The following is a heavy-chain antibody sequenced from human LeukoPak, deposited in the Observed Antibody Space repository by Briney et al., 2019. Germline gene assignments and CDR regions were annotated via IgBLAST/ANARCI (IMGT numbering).Heavy chain of an antibody. CDR3: VREVSAWPKNWFDP. CDR2: ISDSGDGT. J-gene: IGHJ5*02. V-gene: IGHV3-23*01. CDR1: GCTFRSYA. Sequence: GGSLRLSCAGSGCTFRSYAMSWVRQSPAKGLEWVSAISDSGDGTYYADSVKARFTISRDNSKNTVYLEMSSRRAEDTAVYYCVREVSAWPKNWFDPWGQGTLVTVSS. D-gene: IGHD3-3*01.